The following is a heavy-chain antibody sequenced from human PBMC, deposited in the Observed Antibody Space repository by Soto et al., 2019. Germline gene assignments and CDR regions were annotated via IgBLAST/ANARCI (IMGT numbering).Heavy chain of an antibody. D-gene: IGHD1-26*01. Sequence: ASVKVSCKASGYTFTSYGISWVRQAPGQGLEWMGWISAYNGNTNYAQKLQGRVTMTTDTSTSTAYMELRSLRSDDTAVYYCARVVGATFVVWFDPWGQGTLVTVSS. CDR2: ISAYNGNT. V-gene: IGHV1-18*01. J-gene: IGHJ5*02. CDR3: ARVVGATFVVWFDP. CDR1: GYTFTSYG.